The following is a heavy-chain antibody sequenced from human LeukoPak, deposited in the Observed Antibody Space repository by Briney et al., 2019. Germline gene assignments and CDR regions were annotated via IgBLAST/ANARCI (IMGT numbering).Heavy chain of an antibody. J-gene: IGHJ5*02. CDR3: ARSANPGVHEFDP. Sequence: GGSLRLSCAASGFTFSSYNMAWVRQAPGKGLEWLSYITTSNTINYADSVKGRFTMSRDNAKNSLYLQMNSLRDEDTAVYYCARSANPGVHEFDPWGQGTLVTVSS. CDR1: GFTFSSYN. D-gene: IGHD6-6*01. V-gene: IGHV3-48*02. CDR2: ITTSNTI.